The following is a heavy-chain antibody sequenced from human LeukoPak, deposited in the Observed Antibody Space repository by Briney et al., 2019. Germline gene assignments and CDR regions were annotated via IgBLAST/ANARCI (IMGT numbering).Heavy chain of an antibody. CDR1: GFPFSSYW. Sequence: PGGSLVLSCAASGFPFSSYWMSWGRQAPGKGLEGVANIKQDGREKYYVDSVKGRFTISRDNAKNSLYLQMNSLRAEDTAVYYCARDNGAIPKWSPGYGRYYYGMDVWGQGTTVTVSS. V-gene: IGHV3-7*03. CDR3: ARDNGAIPKWSPGYGRYYYGMDV. CDR2: IKQDGREK. D-gene: IGHD2-8*01. J-gene: IGHJ6*02.